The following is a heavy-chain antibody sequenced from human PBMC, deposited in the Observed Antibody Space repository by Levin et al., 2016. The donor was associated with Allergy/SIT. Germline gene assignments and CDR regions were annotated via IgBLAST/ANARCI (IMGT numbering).Heavy chain of an antibody. CDR2: ISYDGSNK. D-gene: IGHD3-10*01. V-gene: IGHV3-30*18. CDR3: AKDQGYYGHFDY. Sequence: VRQAPGKGLEWVAVISYDGSNKYYADSVKGRFTISRDNSKNTLYLQMNSLRAEDTAVYYCAKDQGYYGHFDYWGQGTLVTVSS. J-gene: IGHJ4*02.